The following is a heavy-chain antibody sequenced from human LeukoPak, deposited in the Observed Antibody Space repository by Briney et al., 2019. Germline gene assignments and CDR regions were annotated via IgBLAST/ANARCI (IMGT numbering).Heavy chain of an antibody. J-gene: IGHJ4*02. D-gene: IGHD2-21*01. CDR3: AKDPCGGDCSGFGSFLDY. V-gene: IGHV3-20*04. CDR1: GFTFDDYG. Sequence: PGGSLRLSCAASGFTFDDYGMSWVRQAPGKGLEWVSSINWNGGSTGYADSVKGRFTISRDNAKNTLYLQMNSLRAEDTAVYYCAKDPCGGDCSGFGSFLDYWGQGTLVTVSS. CDR2: INWNGGST.